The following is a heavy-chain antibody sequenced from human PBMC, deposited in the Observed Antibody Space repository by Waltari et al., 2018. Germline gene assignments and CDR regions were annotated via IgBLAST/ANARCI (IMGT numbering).Heavy chain of an antibody. CDR3: ARHSSMVVTPTY. V-gene: IGHV4-38-2*01. D-gene: IGHD2-21*02. Sequence: QVQLQESGPGLVKPSETLSLTCAVSGYSISSGYYWGWIRQPPGKGLEWIGSIYHSGRTYYNPALKSRVTISVDTSKNQCSLKLSSVTAADTAVYYCARHSSMVVTPTYWGQGTLVTVSS. J-gene: IGHJ4*02. CDR1: GYSISSGYY. CDR2: IYHSGRT.